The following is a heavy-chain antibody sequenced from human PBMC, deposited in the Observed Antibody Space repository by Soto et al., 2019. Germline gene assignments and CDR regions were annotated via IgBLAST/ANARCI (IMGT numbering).Heavy chain of an antibody. J-gene: IGHJ1*01. Sequence: QLQLQESGPGLVKPSETLSLTCTVSGGSISSSSYYWGWIRQPPGKGLEWIGSIYYSGSTYYNPSLKSRVTISVDTSKNQFSLKLSSVTAADTAVYYCATSIAVAGYEYFQHWGQGTLVTVSS. D-gene: IGHD6-19*01. CDR3: ATSIAVAGYEYFQH. CDR2: IYYSGST. V-gene: IGHV4-39*01. CDR1: GGSISSSSYY.